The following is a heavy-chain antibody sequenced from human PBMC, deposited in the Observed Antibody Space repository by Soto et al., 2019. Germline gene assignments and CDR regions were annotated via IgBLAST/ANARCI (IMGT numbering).Heavy chain of an antibody. CDR1: GYTFTGYA. CDR2: INAGNGNT. D-gene: IGHD3-22*01. J-gene: IGHJ4*02. Sequence: QGQLVQSGAEVKKPGASVKVSCMASGYTFTGYAIHWVRQAPGQRLEWMGWINAGNGNTKYSQKFQGRVTITRDTSASTAYMELSSLRSEDTAVYYCARGDYYDIHDYWGQGTLVTVSS. CDR3: ARGDYYDIHDY. V-gene: IGHV1-3*01.